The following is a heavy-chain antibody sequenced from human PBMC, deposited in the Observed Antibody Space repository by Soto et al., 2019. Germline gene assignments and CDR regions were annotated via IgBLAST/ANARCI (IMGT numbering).Heavy chain of an antibody. J-gene: IGHJ6*02. D-gene: IGHD5-18*01. CDR2: IDPSDSYT. Sequence: GESLKISCNGSGYSFTSYWISWVRQMPGKGLEWMGRIDPSDSYTNYSPSFQGHVTISADKSISTAYLQWSSLKASDTAMYYCARHLMGGYSYGYSVYYYYGMDVWGQGTTVTVSS. CDR3: ARHLMGGYSYGYSVYYYYGMDV. CDR1: GYSFTSYW. V-gene: IGHV5-10-1*01.